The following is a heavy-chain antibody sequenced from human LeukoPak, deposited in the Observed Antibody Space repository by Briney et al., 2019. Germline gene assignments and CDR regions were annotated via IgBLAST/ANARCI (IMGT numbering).Heavy chain of an antibody. Sequence: SETLSLTCTVSGGSISSSSYYWGWIRQPPGKGLEWIGSIYYSGSTYYNPSLKSRVTISVDTSKNQFSLKLSSVTAADTAVYYCAKQGGAYYYDSSGYYAAQLSPFDYWGQGTLVTVSS. CDR1: GGSISSSSYY. CDR2: IYYSGST. J-gene: IGHJ4*02. V-gene: IGHV4-39*07. D-gene: IGHD3-22*01. CDR3: AKQGGAYYYDSSGYYAAQLSPFDY.